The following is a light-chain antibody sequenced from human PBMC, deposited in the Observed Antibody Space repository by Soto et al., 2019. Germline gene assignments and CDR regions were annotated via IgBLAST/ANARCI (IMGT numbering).Light chain of an antibody. CDR1: SSDVGGYNY. CDR2: EVS. CDR3: SSYAGIDNYV. V-gene: IGLV2-8*01. J-gene: IGLJ1*01. Sequence: QSALTQPPSASGSPGQSVTISCTGTSSDVGGYNYVSWYQQYPGKAPKLIIYEVSKRPSGVPDRFSGSKSGNTASLTVSGLQAEDEADYYCSSYAGIDNYVFGTGTQLTVL.